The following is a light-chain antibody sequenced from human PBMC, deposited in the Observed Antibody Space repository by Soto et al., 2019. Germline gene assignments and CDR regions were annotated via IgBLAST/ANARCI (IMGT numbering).Light chain of an antibody. CDR1: GSNIGAGSD. V-gene: IGLV1-40*01. CDR2: GNN. CDR3: QSYDTSLRAWV. Sequence: QAVVTQPPSVSGAPGQRVAISCTGSGSNIGAGSDVHWYQQLPGMAPKLLVYGNNNRPSGVPDRFSGSKSATSASLAITGLQVEDEADYYCQSYDTSLRAWVFGTGTKLTVL. J-gene: IGLJ1*01.